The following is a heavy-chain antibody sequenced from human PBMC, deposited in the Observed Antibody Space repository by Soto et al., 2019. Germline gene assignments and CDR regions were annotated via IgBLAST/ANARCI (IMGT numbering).Heavy chain of an antibody. CDR2: IWYDGSNK. CDR1: GFTFSSYG. Sequence: QVQLVESGGGVVQPGRSLRLSCAASGFTFSSYGMHWVRQAPGKGLEWVSVIWYDGSNKYYADSVKGRLTISRDNSKNTLYLQMNSLRAEDTAVYYCARAPRYCSGGSCQTFDYWGQGTLVTVSS. CDR3: ARAPRYCSGGSCQTFDY. V-gene: IGHV3-33*01. D-gene: IGHD2-15*01. J-gene: IGHJ4*02.